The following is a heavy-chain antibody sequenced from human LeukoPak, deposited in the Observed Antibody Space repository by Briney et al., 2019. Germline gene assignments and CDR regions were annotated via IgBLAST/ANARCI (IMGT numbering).Heavy chain of an antibody. CDR1: GYTFTSYG. CDR2: ISAYNGNT. Sequence: ASVKVSCKASGYTFTSYGISWVRQAPGQGLEWMGWISAYNGNTNYAQKLQGRVTMTTDTSTSTAYMELRSLRSDDTAVYYCARGETWTTVYYDFWSGYYYWGQGTLVTVSS. D-gene: IGHD3-3*01. V-gene: IGHV1-18*01. CDR3: ARGETWTTVYYDFWSGYYY. J-gene: IGHJ4*02.